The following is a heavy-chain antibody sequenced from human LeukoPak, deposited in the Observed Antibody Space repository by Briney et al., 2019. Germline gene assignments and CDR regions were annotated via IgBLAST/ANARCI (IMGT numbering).Heavy chain of an antibody. CDR3: AKGSSGYFVDL. J-gene: IGHJ5*02. Sequence: GGSLRLFCAASGLIFNNYGQIWVRQASGKGLEWVTAISNDCGRRNYADFVKGRFIISRDNSKNTLFLQMNSLRAEDTALYYCAKGSSGYFVDLWGQGTLVTVSS. CDR1: GLIFNNYG. CDR2: ISNDCGRR. V-gene: IGHV3-23*01. D-gene: IGHD3-22*01.